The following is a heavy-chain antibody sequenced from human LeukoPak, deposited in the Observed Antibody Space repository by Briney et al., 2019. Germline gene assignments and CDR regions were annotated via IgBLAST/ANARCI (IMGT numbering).Heavy chain of an antibody. CDR2: IYYSGGT. CDR3: ARGSGSYYDALYNWFDP. J-gene: IGHJ5*02. Sequence: PSETLSLTCTVSGGSISSSSYYWGWIRQPPGKGLEWIGSIYYSGGTYYNPSLKSRVTISVDTSKNQFSLKLSSVTAADTAVYYCARGSGSYYDALYNWFDPWGQGTLVTVPS. D-gene: IGHD3-10*01. V-gene: IGHV4-39*07. CDR1: GGSISSSSYY.